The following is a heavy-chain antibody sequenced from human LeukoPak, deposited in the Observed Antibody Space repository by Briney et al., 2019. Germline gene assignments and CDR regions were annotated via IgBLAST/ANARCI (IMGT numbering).Heavy chain of an antibody. V-gene: IGHV4-4*07. CDR3: ARDRGRYCTNGVCPRGYDY. Sequence: PSETLSLTWTVSGGSISSYYWSWIRQPAGKGLEWIGRTYTSGSTNYNPSLKSRVTMSVDTSKNQFSLKLSSVTAADTAVYYCARDRGRYCTNGVCPRGYDYWGQGTLVTVSS. CDR2: TYTSGST. D-gene: IGHD2-8*01. J-gene: IGHJ4*02. CDR1: GGSISSYY.